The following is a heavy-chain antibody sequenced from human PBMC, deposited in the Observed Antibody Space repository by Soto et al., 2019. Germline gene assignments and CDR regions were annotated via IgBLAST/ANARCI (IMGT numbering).Heavy chain of an antibody. CDR1: GGSFSAYY. D-gene: IGHD3-22*01. CDR2: INHSGGT. Sequence: PSETLSLTCAVYGGSFSAYYWSWIRQPPGKGLEWIGEINHSGGTNYNPSLKSRVTISVDTSKNQFSLKLSSVTAADTAVYYCARGDGSGYQFFDYWGQGTPVTVSS. J-gene: IGHJ4*02. CDR3: ARGDGSGYQFFDY. V-gene: IGHV4-34*01.